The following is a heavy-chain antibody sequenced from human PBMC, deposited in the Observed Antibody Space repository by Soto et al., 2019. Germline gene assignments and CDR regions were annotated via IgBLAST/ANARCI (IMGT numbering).Heavy chain of an antibody. CDR3: ERDPSFGASDI. CDR1: GFTFRSSW. Sequence: GGSLRLSCEASGFTFRSSWMSWVRQAPGKGLEWVSYIKPDGSETYYVDSVRGRFTISRDNAKNSLYLQMNSLRAEDTALYYCERDPSFGASDIRGQGTMVT. D-gene: IGHD3-10*01. V-gene: IGHV3-7*01. J-gene: IGHJ3*02. CDR2: IKPDGSET.